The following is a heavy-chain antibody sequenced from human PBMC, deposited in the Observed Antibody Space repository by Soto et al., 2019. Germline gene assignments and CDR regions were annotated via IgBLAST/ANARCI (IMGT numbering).Heavy chain of an antibody. Sequence: SEALSLTCTVSGGSMNAHFWSWIRQSAGKGLNWIGHIHVSGITTYNPFLKSRVTMSLDPPKNQLSLKLTSMTAADTAVYYCARINGGSPDFWGQGT. CDR1: GGSMNAHF. D-gene: IGHD2-15*01. CDR2: IHVSGIT. V-gene: IGHV4-4*07. CDR3: ARINGGSPDF. J-gene: IGHJ4*02.